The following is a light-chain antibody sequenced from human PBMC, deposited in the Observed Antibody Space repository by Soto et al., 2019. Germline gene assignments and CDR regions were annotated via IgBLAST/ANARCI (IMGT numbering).Light chain of an antibody. CDR1: SSDVGGYKY. CDR3: SSYTSSYSYV. V-gene: IGLV2-14*01. Sequence: QSVLTQPASVSGSPGQSITISCTGTSSDVGGYKYVSWYQQHPGKAPKLMIYDVSNRPSGVSDRFSGSKSGNTASLTISGLQSEDEAHYYCSSYTSSYSYVFGTGTKLTVL. J-gene: IGLJ1*01. CDR2: DVS.